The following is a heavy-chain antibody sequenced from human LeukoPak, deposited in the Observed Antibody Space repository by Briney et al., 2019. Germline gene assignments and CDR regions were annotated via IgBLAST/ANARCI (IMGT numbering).Heavy chain of an antibody. CDR1: GFPFSNFG. V-gene: IGHV3-30*02. Sequence: GGSRGPSLRAPGFPFSNFGIYWFRQPPTKGWGWGPFILYNGNDKYYADSVKGRFTISRDNSENTLYLQMNSLRGEDTAVYYCVKSPSGTYYERLQSWGQGTLVIVSS. CDR2: ILYNGNDK. CDR3: VKSPSGTYYERLQS. D-gene: IGHD1-26*01. J-gene: IGHJ5*02.